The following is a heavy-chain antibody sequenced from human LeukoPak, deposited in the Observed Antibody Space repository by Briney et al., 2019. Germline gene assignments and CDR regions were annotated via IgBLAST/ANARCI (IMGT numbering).Heavy chain of an antibody. CDR2: IYHSGST. D-gene: IGHD6-6*01. J-gene: IGHJ6*02. Sequence: SETLSLTCAVSGGSISSGGYSWSWIRQPPGKGREWIGYIYHSGSTYYNPSLESRVTISVDRTKNQFSLKLSSVTAADTAVYYCASSAARLVYGMDVWGQGTTVTVSS. V-gene: IGHV4-30-2*01. CDR3: ASSAARLVYGMDV. CDR1: GGSISSGGYS.